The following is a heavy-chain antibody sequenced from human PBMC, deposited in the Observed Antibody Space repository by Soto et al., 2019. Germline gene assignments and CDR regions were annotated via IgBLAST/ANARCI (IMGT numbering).Heavy chain of an antibody. CDR1: GGSMSSYY. D-gene: IGHD2-8*01. CDR3: AKTGIEVLMVYARGNWFDP. CDR2: VYSSGGT. V-gene: IGHV4-4*07. Sequence: PSETLSLTCTVSGGSMSSYYWTWIRQPAGKGLEWIGRVYSSGGTHYNPSLKSRVTISLDTSKNQFSLRLLSVTDADTAVYYCAKTGIEVLMVYARGNWFDPWGQGTLVTVSS. J-gene: IGHJ5*02.